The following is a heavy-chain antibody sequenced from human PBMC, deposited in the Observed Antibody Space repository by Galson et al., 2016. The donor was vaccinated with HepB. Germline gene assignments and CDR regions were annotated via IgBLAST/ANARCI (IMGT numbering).Heavy chain of an antibody. J-gene: IGHJ3*02. CDR3: AKDIGYCSGGTCPNDAFDI. V-gene: IGHV3-33*06. Sequence: SLRLSCAASGFTFSSYGIHWVRQAPGKGLEWVALIWYDGTNEYYADSVKGRFTISRDNFKNTLYLQMNSLRAEDTAVYYCAKDIGYCSGGTCPNDAFDIWGQGTMVTVSS. CDR1: GFTFSSYG. CDR2: IWYDGTNE. D-gene: IGHD2-15*01.